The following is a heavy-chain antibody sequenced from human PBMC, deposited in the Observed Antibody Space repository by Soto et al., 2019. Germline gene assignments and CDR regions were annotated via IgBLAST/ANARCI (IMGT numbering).Heavy chain of an antibody. Sequence: ASVKVSCKASGFSLTGYYFHWIRAAPGQGLEWLGWINPNTGGTTYAQKFQGRVTLTRDTSINTAYMELSSLRPDDTAMYYCARKPYSHYYGMDVWGQGTSVTVSS. CDR2: INPNTGGT. D-gene: IGHD2-21*01. V-gene: IGHV1-2*02. J-gene: IGHJ6*02. CDR1: GFSLTGYY. CDR3: ARKPYSHYYGMDV.